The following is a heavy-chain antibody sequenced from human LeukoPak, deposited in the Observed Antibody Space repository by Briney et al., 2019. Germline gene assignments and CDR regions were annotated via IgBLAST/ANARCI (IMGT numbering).Heavy chain of an antibody. CDR3: AKTFYYDSTFPGPFDY. D-gene: IGHD3-22*01. J-gene: IGHJ4*02. CDR2: ISNGGGNT. CDR1: GFTSSNYA. Sequence: GGSLRLSCAASGFTSSNYAMSWVRQAPGKGLEWVSGISNGGGNTHHSDSVKGRFTISRDNSKNTLYLQMNSLRAEDTAVYYCAKTFYYDSTFPGPFDYWGQGTQVIVSS. V-gene: IGHV3-23*01.